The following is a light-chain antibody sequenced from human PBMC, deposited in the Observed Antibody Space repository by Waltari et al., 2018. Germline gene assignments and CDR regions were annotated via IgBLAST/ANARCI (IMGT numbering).Light chain of an antibody. V-gene: IGKV4-1*01. J-gene: IGKJ2*01. CDR1: QSVLYSGNNENY. Sequence: DIVMTQSPDSLAVSLGERATINCKSSQSVLYSGNNENYLPGYQQKPGQPPKLLIYWASKRESGFPDRFSGSGSGTDFPLTISSLRAEDGSVYYCQQYSRTPYTFGQGTKLEIK. CDR3: QQYSRTPYT. CDR2: WAS.